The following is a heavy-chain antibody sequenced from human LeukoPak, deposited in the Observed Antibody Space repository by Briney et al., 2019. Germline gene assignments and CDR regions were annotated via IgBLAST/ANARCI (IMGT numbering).Heavy chain of an antibody. V-gene: IGHV3-23*01. J-gene: IGHJ4*02. CDR3: AKEPSGYCSSTSCYPFDY. CDR1: GFTFSSYS. CDR2: ISGSGGST. D-gene: IGHD2-2*01. Sequence: GGSLRLSCAASGFTFSSYSMNWVRQAPGKGLEWVSAISGSGGSTYYADSVKGRFTISRDNSKNTLYLQMNSLRAEDTAVYYRAKEPSGYCSSTSCYPFDYWGQGTLVTVSS.